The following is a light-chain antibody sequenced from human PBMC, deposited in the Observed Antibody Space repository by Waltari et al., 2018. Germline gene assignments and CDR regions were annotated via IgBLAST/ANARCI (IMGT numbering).Light chain of an antibody. CDR2: DVS. CDR1: SSDVGGYNY. J-gene: IGLJ3*02. V-gene: IGLV2-14*01. CDR3: SSYTSSSTWV. Sequence: QSALTQPASVSGSPGQSITISCTGTSSDVGGYNYVSWYQQHPGKAPKLMIYDVSKRPSGVATRFSGSKSGTTASLTISGLQAADEADYYCSSYTSSSTWVFGGGTKLTVL.